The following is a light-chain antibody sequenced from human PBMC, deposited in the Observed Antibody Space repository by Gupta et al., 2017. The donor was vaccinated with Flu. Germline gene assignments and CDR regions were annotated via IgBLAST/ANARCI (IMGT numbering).Light chain of an antibody. V-gene: IGKV2-30*01. Sequence: DVVMTQSPLSLPVTLGPPASISCRSSQSLVDSDGNPYLHWFQQRPGQSPRRLIYQVSHRESGVPDRFSGSGSGTDFILKISRVEAEDVGVYYCRQGSRWPWAFGQGTKVEIK. CDR3: RQGSRWPWA. CDR1: QSLVDSDGNPY. J-gene: IGKJ1*01. CDR2: QVS.